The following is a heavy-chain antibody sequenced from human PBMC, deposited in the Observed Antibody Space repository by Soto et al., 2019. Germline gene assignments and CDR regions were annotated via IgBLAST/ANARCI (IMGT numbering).Heavy chain of an antibody. Sequence: EVQLVESGGGLVKPGGSLRLSCAASGFTFSSYSMNWVRQAPGKGLEWVSSISSSGGYIYYADSVKARFTISRDNAKNSVSLQMNSLRAEDTAVYYCARKNNGASYNLYDAFDIWGQGTMVTVSS. J-gene: IGHJ3*02. CDR3: ARKNNGASYNLYDAFDI. V-gene: IGHV3-21*01. CDR1: GFTFSSYS. D-gene: IGHD1-26*01. CDR2: ISSSGGYI.